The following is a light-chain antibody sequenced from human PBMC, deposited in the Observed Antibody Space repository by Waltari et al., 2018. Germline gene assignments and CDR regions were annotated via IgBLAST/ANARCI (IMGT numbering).Light chain of an antibody. CDR2: DAT. CDR1: QSVNNY. CDR3: QQRSIRPPAYS. J-gene: IGKJ2*03. V-gene: IGKV3-11*01. Sequence: EIVLTQSPATLCLSPGERVTLSCRAGQSVNNYLAWYQQKPGQAPRLLIYDATSRATGIPARFSGNGSGTDFTLTISSLEAEDFAVYYCQQRSIRPPAYSFGQGTRLEIK.